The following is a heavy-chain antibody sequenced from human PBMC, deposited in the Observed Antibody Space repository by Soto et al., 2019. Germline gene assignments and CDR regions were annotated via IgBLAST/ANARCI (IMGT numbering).Heavy chain of an antibody. J-gene: IGHJ5*02. CDR1: GGSISSVDYY. CDR2: IYYSGST. D-gene: IGHD3-3*01. Sequence: PSETLSLTCTVSGGSISSVDYYWSWIRQHPGKGLEWIGYIYYSGSTYYNPSLKSRVTISVDTSKNQFSLKLSSVTAADTAVYYCGAYDFRGNWFDPWGQGTLVTVSS. V-gene: IGHV4-31*03. CDR3: GAYDFRGNWFDP.